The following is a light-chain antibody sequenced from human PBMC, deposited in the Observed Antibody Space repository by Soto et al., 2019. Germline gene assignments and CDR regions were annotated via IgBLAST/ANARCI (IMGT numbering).Light chain of an antibody. CDR1: SSDVGSYNV. Sequence: QSVLTQPASVSGSPGQSITISCTGTSSDVGSYNVVSWYQQHPGKAPKLLIYEVSKRPSGVSDRFSGSKSGNTASLTIFGLQAEDEADYHCCSYAGSSSAYVFGTGTKVTVL. V-gene: IGLV2-23*02. CDR3: CSYAGSSSAYV. CDR2: EVS. J-gene: IGLJ1*01.